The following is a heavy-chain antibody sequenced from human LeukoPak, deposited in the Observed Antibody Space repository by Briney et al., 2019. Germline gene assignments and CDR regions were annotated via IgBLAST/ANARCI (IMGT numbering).Heavy chain of an antibody. D-gene: IGHD2-2*01. V-gene: IGHV4-4*07. Sequence: SETLSLTCTVSGGSISSYYWSWIRQPAGKGLEWIGRIYSSGSTNYNPSLKGRVAMSVDTSNNQFSLKLSSVTAADTAVYYCTVPAAVGFYFDYWGQGTLVTVSS. J-gene: IGHJ4*02. CDR2: IYSSGST. CDR3: TVPAAVGFYFDY. CDR1: GGSISSYY.